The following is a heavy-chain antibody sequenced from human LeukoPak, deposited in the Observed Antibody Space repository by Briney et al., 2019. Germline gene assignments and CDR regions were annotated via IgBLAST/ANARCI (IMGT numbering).Heavy chain of an antibody. Sequence: PSETLSLTCTVSGGFISSYYWSWIRQPPGKGLEWIGYIYYSGSTNYNPSLKSRVTISVDTPKNQFSLKLSSVTAADTAVYYCASSRYYYDSSGILFDYWGQGTLVTVSS. CDR2: IYYSGST. D-gene: IGHD3-22*01. J-gene: IGHJ4*02. CDR3: ASSRYYYDSSGILFDY. CDR1: GGFISSYY. V-gene: IGHV4-59*01.